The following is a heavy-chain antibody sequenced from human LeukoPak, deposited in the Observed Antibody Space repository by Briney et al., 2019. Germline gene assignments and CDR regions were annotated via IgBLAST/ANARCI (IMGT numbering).Heavy chain of an antibody. J-gene: IGHJ4*02. V-gene: IGHV1-18*01. D-gene: IGHD2-15*01. CDR2: ISVYNGNT. CDR3: ARTCSSSSCCMVH. Sequence: ASVEVSCKASGYTFANFGITWVRQAPGQGVEWLGWISVYNGNTIYAQNLQGRVTLTTDTSTSTAYMELRSLRSDDTALYYRARTCSSSSCCMVHWGQGALAT. CDR1: GYTFANFG.